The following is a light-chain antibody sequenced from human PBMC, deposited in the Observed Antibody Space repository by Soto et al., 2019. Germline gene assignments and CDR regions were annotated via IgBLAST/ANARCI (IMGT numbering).Light chain of an antibody. Sequence: DIHLTQSPSTLSASVGDRVTITCRASQSISGWLAWYQQKPGKAPKLLIYKASSLESGVPSRFSGSGSGTEFPLTISSLQPDDFATYYCQQYDSLVTFGPGTKVYIK. CDR1: QSISGW. CDR2: KAS. V-gene: IGKV1-5*03. CDR3: QQYDSLVT. J-gene: IGKJ3*01.